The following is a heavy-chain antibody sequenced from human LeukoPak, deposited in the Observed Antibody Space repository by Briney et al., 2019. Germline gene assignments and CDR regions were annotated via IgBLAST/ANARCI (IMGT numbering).Heavy chain of an antibody. D-gene: IGHD2-15*01. J-gene: IGHJ4*02. CDR2: IYYSGST. CDR3: AREVAAKGGKGFDY. V-gene: IGHV4-31*03. Sequence: SETLSLTYTVSGGSISSGGYYWSWIRQHPGKGLEWIGYIYYSGSTYYNPSLKSRVTISVDTSKNQFSLKLSSVTAADTAVYYCAREVAAKGGKGFDYWGQGTLVTVSS. CDR1: GGSISSGGYY.